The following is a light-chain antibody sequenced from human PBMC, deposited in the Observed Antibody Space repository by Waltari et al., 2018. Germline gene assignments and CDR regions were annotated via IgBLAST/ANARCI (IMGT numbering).Light chain of an antibody. V-gene: IGLV2-14*01. CDR3: SSYTSSSTLWV. Sequence: QSALTQPASVSGSPGQSITISCTGTSSDVGAANFVSWYQQHPGKAPKLMIYDVSNRPSGVSNRFSGSKSGNTASLTISGLQAEDEADYYCSSYTSSSTLWVFGGGTKLTIL. CDR2: DVS. CDR1: SSDVGAANF. J-gene: IGLJ3*02.